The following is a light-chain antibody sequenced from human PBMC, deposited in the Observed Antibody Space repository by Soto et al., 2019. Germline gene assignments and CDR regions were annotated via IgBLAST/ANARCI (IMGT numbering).Light chain of an antibody. J-gene: IGKJ4*01. CDR1: QSIGRW. CDR3: QQSYSSPLT. V-gene: IGKV1-39*01. Sequence: GDRVTIPCRASQSIGRWLAWYQQKPGKAPKLLIYDASNLETGVPSRFSGSGYGTDFTLSSSSLQPEDFATYYCQQSYSSPLTVGGGTKVDIK. CDR2: DAS.